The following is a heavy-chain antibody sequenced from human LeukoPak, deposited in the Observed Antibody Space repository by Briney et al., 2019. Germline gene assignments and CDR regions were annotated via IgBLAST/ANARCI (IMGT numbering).Heavy chain of an antibody. V-gene: IGHV4-39*01. D-gene: IGHD3-22*01. CDR2: IYYSGST. J-gene: IGHJ5*02. CDR1: GGSISSSSYY. CDR3: ARLTNYYDSSGSLYNWFDP. Sequence: SETLSLTCTVSGGSISSSSYYWGWIRQPPGKGLEWIGSIYYSGSTYYNPSLKSRVTISVDTSKSQFSLKLSSVTAADTAVYYCARLTNYYDSSGSLYNWFDPWGQGTLVTVSS.